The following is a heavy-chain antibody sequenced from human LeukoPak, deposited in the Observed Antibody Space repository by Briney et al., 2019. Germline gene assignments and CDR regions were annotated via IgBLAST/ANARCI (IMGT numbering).Heavy chain of an antibody. J-gene: IGHJ6*03. D-gene: IGHD6-6*01. V-gene: IGHV1-69*05. Sequence: ASVKVSCKASGGTFSSYAISWVRQAPGQGLEWMGRIIPIFGTANYAQKFQGRGTITTDESTSTAYMELSSLRSEDTAVYYCARVPTSSSIAALDDGYYYMDVWGKGTTVAVSS. CDR1: GGTFSSYA. CDR2: IIPIFGTA. CDR3: ARVPTSSSIAALDDGYYYMDV.